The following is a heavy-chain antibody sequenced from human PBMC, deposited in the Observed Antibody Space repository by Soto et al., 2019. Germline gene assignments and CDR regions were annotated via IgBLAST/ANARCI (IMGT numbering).Heavy chain of an antibody. CDR2: IIPIFGTA. V-gene: IGHV1-69*13. Sequence: SVKVSCKASGGTFSSYAISWVRQAPGQGLEWMGGIIPIFGTANYAQKFQGRLTITADESTSTANMELSSLTSDDTAIYYCAVAAVREILTEQSSGMAVWGQGTTVTVSS. CDR1: GGTFSSYA. J-gene: IGHJ6*02. D-gene: IGHD3-10*01. CDR3: AVAAVREILTEQSSGMAV.